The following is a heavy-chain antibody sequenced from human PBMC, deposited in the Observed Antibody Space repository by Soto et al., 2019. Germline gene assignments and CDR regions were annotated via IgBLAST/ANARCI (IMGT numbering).Heavy chain of an antibody. J-gene: IGHJ6*02. Sequence: GGSLRLSCAASGFTFSNAWMNWVRQAPGKGLEWVGRIKSKTDGGTTDYAAPVKGRFTISRDDSKNTLYLQMNSLKTEDTAVYYCTTFIVVVPAAKTPGADYHYYRLAVWGQGTTVTVSS. D-gene: IGHD2-2*01. V-gene: IGHV3-15*07. CDR2: IKSKTDGGTT. CDR1: GFTFSNAW. CDR3: TTFIVVVPAAKTPGADYHYYRLAV.